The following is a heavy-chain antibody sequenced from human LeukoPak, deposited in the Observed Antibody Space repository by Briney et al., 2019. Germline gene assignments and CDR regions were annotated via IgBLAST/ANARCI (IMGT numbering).Heavy chain of an antibody. CDR2: ISSSGSTI. CDR3: ARSRVGRYYFDY. CDR1: GFTFSSYE. J-gene: IGHJ4*02. D-gene: IGHD3-10*01. Sequence: PGGSLRLSCAASGFTFSSYEMNWVRQAPGKGLEWVSYISSSGSTIYYADSVKGRFTISRDNAKNSLYLQMNSLRAEDTAVYYCARSRVGRYYFDYWGQGTLVTVSS. V-gene: IGHV3-48*03.